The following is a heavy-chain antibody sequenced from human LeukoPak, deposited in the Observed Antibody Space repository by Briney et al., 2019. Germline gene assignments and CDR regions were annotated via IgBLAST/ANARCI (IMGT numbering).Heavy chain of an antibody. CDR1: GVTFSNYC. V-gene: IGHV3-74*01. CDR3: VGAGNRDPLPFDY. D-gene: IGHD2/OR15-2a*01. CDR2: INSDGTST. J-gene: IGHJ4*02. Sequence: GGSLRLSCAASGVTFSNYCMYWIRQAPGKGLVWVSRINSDGTSTSYADFVKGRFTISRDNAKNTLYLKMNSLRVEDTAVYHCVGAGNRDPLPFDYWGQGTLVTVSS.